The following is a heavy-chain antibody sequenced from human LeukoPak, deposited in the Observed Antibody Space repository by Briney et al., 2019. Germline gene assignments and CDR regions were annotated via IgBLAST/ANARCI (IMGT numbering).Heavy chain of an antibody. V-gene: IGHV3-7*01. CDR2: IKPDGNEQ. J-gene: IGHJ4*02. CDR3: ARERVSAYDY. Sequence: GGSLRLPCAASGFIFSDYWMGWVRQAPGKGPEWVASIKPDGNEQYYVDSVRGRFTISRDNSKDSLFLQVGSLRDDDTAVYYCARERVSAYDYWGQGTLVTVSS. CDR1: GFIFSDYW.